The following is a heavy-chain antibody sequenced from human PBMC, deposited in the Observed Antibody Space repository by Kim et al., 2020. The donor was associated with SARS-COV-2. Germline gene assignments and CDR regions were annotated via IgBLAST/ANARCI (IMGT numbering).Heavy chain of an antibody. CDR3: AIVASKLRFLNFEY. D-gene: IGHD3-3*01. V-gene: IGHV3-23*01. Sequence: SDSVKVRFTISTDNSTNTLYLQLNSRRAEDAAVYYCAIVASKLRFLNFEYWGQGTLVTVSP. J-gene: IGHJ4*02.